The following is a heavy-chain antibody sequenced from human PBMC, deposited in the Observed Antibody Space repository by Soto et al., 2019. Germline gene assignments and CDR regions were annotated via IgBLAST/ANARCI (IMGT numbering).Heavy chain of an antibody. CDR3: AAGGGLPRYY. Sequence: QLQLQESGSGLVKPSQTLSLTCAVSGGSISSGGYSWSWIRQPPGKGLEWIGYIYHSGRTYYNPSLTSRVTISVDSSKNQFSLKLSSVTAADTALYYCAAGGGLPRYYWGQGTLVTVSS. CDR1: GGSISSGGYS. J-gene: IGHJ4*02. D-gene: IGHD5-12*01. V-gene: IGHV4-30-2*02. CDR2: IYHSGRT.